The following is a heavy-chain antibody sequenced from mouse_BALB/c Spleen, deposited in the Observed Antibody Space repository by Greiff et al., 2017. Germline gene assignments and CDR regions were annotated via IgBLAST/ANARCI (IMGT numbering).Heavy chain of an antibody. CDR2: ISDGGSYT. Sequence: EVQLVESGGGLVKPGGSLKLSCAASGFTFSDYYMYWVRQTPEKRLEWVATISDGGSYTYYPDSVKGRFTISRDNAKNNLYLQMSSLKSEDTAMYYCASYRYDYAMDYWGQGTSVTVPS. CDR1: GFTFSDYY. V-gene: IGHV5-4*02. D-gene: IGHD2-14*01. J-gene: IGHJ4*01. CDR3: ASYRYDYAMDY.